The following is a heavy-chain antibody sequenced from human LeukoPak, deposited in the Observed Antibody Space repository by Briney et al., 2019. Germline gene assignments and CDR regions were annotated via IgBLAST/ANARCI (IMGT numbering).Heavy chain of an antibody. J-gene: IGHJ4*02. CDR3: ARDIYCSSTSCYWEWFDY. CDR2: ISYDGSNK. Sequence: GGSLRLSCAASGFTFSSYGMHWVRQAPGKGLEWVAVISYDGSNKYYADSVKGRFTTSRDNAKNSLYLQMNSLRAEDTAVYYCARDIYCSSTSCYWEWFDYWGQGTLVTVSS. CDR1: GFTFSSYG. V-gene: IGHV3-30*03. D-gene: IGHD2-2*01.